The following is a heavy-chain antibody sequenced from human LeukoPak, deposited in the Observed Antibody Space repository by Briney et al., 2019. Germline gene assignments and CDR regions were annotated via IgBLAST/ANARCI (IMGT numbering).Heavy chain of an antibody. Sequence: GGSLRLSCAASGFTFSSYAMHWVRQAPGKGLEWVAVISYDGSNKYYADSVKGRFTISRDNSENTLYLQMNSLRAEDTAVYYCARAPDIVVVPAAIDYWGQGTLVTVSS. CDR3: ARAPDIVVVPAAIDY. D-gene: IGHD2-2*01. V-gene: IGHV3-30*04. J-gene: IGHJ4*02. CDR1: GFTFSSYA. CDR2: ISYDGSNK.